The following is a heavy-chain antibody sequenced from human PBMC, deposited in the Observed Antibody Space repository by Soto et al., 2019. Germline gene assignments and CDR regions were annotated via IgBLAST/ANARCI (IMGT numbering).Heavy chain of an antibody. CDR1: GGTFSSYA. CDR3: ARDQRGYYYGSGTDASYYGMDV. J-gene: IGHJ6*02. D-gene: IGHD3-10*01. V-gene: IGHV1-69*13. Sequence: ASVKVSCKASGGTFSSYAISWVRQAPGQGLEWMGGIIPIFGTANYAQKFQGRVTITADESASTAYMELSSLRSEDTAVYYCARDQRGYYYGSGTDASYYGMDVWGQGTTVTVSS. CDR2: IIPIFGTA.